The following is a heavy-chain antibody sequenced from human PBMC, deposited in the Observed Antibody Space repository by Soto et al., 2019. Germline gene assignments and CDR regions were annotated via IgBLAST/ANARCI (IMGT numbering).Heavy chain of an antibody. CDR2: ISGSGDKT. CDR3: AKEGYPPFFEY. CDR1: GFTFSNYA. D-gene: IGHD5-18*01. Sequence: GGSLSLSCAASGFTFSNYAMSWVRQAPGKGPEWVSAISGSGDKTYYVDSVKGRFTISRDNSKNTVSLQMNSLRADDTAVYYCAKEGYPPFFEYWGQGTLVTVSS. V-gene: IGHV3-23*01. J-gene: IGHJ4*02.